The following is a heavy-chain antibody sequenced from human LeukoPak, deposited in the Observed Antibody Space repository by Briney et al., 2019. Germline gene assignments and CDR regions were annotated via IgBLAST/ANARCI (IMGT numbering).Heavy chain of an antibody. J-gene: IGHJ4*02. D-gene: IGHD6-19*01. CDR3: ARDKRSSGWYSARSYYFDY. CDR2: INPNSGGT. CDR1: GYTFTGYY. V-gene: IGHV1-2*02. Sequence: GASVKVSCKASGYTFTGYYMHWVRQAPGQGLEWMGWINPNSGGTNYAQKFQGRVTMTRDTSISTAYMELSRLRSDDTAVYYCARDKRSSGWYSARSYYFDYWGQGTLVTVSS.